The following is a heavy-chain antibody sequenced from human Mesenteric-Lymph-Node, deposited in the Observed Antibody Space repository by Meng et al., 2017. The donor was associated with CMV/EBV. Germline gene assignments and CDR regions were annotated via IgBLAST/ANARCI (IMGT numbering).Heavy chain of an antibody. CDR2: IYYSGST. V-gene: IGHV4-31*02. CDR1: YY. D-gene: IGHD2-15*01. J-gene: IGHJ4*02. CDR3: ARSPGYSFDY. Sequence: YYMSWVRQHPGKGLEWIGYIYYSGSTYYNPSLKSRVTISVDTSKNQFSLKLSSVTAADTAVYYCARSPGYSFDYWGQGTLVTVSS.